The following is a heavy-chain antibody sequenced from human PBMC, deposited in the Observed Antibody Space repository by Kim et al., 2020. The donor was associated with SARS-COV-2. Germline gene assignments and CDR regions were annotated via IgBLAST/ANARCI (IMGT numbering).Heavy chain of an antibody. D-gene: IGHD3-10*01. Sequence: GGSLRLSCAASGFIFSGSDVHWVRQASGKGLEWVGRIKTRPENYVTAYSASAPGRFTISRDDSKNTAHLQMDRLLDADTDDYDCLRSEMSGTRGMDCGQG. V-gene: IGHV3-73*01. CDR3: LRSEMSGTRGMD. CDR2: IKTRPENYVT. J-gene: IGHJ1*01. CDR1: GFIFSGSD.